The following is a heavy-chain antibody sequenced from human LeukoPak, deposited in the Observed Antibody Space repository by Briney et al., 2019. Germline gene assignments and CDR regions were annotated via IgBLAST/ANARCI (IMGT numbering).Heavy chain of an antibody. Sequence: MPGGSLRLSCAASGFSFSNCSMNWVRQAPGKGLEWVSSISSSSTYIYYADSLEGRFTISRDNVRNSLYLQMNSLRAEDTAVYYCAGDYEGNLAFDSWGQGTMGTVSS. CDR2: ISSSSTYI. V-gene: IGHV3-21*01. CDR1: GFSFSNCS. J-gene: IGHJ3*02. D-gene: IGHD4-23*01. CDR3: AGDYEGNLAFDS.